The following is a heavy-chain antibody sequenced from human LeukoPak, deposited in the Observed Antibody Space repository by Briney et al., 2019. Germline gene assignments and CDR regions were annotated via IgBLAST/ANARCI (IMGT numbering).Heavy chain of an antibody. CDR3: STDGPYSVYGVDY. CDR1: RFSFNYAW. Sequence: GGSLRLSCAASRFSFNYAWMSWVRQAPAKGLEWVGRIKSRTDGGTTHYATPVKGRLIMTRDDSRNTLYLQMNILKTEDKAVYYCSTDGPYSVYGVDYWGQGILVTVSS. D-gene: IGHD5/OR15-5a*01. J-gene: IGHJ4*02. V-gene: IGHV3-15*01. CDR2: IKSRTDGGTT.